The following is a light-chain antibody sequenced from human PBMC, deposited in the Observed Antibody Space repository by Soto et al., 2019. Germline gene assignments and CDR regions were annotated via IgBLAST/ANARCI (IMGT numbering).Light chain of an antibody. J-gene: IGKJ3*01. CDR3: QQYDVLPRA. CDR2: GAS. CDR1: QDIKKY. Sequence: DIQMTQSPSSLSASVGDSVTITCQASQDIKKYLNWYQQKPGKVPKLLIYGASKLEAGVSSRFSGSGSGTYFTFTIRSVQSEDFATYYCQQYDVLPRAFGPGTKLDI. V-gene: IGKV1-33*01.